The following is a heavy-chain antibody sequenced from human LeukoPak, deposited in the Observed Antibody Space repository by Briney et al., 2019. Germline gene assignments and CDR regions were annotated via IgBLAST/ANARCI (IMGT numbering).Heavy chain of an antibody. V-gene: IGHV3-23*01. Sequence: GGSLRLSCAASGFTFSNYAMSWVRQAPGKGLEWVSVITDTGGRTYYADSVKGRFTISRDNSKNTLYLQMNSLSAEDTAVYYCARDRQQRTPFDYWGQGTLVTVSS. CDR1: GFTFSNYA. J-gene: IGHJ4*02. D-gene: IGHD1/OR15-1a*01. CDR3: ARDRQQRTPFDY. CDR2: ITDTGGRT.